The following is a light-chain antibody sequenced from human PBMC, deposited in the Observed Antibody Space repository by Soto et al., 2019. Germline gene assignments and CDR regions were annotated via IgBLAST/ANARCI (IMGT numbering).Light chain of an antibody. V-gene: IGLV1-51*01. CDR2: DNN. CDR3: GPWDTSLSLGV. J-gene: IGLJ1*01. CDR1: SSNIGNNY. Sequence: QSVLTQPPSVSAAPGQKVTISCSGSSSNIGNNYVSWYQQLPGTAPKLLIYDNNKRPSRIPHRFSGSKSGTSATLSITGLQSGDAADYYCGPWDTSLSLGVFGTGPKLTVL.